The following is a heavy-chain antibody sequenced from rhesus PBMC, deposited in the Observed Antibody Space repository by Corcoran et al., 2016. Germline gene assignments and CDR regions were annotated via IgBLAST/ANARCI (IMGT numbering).Heavy chain of an antibody. J-gene: IGHJ3*01. CDR2: IDVNIAGT. CDR3: VRRGNFDAFDF. CDR1: GGPIYGYY. V-gene: IGHV4-81*01. Sequence: QLQLQESGPGLVKPSETLSLPCAVSGGPIYGYYWSWIRQPPGKGLAWIGNIDVNIAGTNYNPSLKSRVSISKDPSKNQFSLKLRSVSAADTAVYYCVRRGNFDAFDFWGQGLRVTVSS.